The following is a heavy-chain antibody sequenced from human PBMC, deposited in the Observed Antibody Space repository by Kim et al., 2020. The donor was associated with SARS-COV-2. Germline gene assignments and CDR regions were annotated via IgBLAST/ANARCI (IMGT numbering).Heavy chain of an antibody. Sequence: GGSLRLSCAASGFTFSSYAMHWVRQAPGKGLEYVSAISSNGGSTYYANSVKGRFTISRDNSKNTLYLQMGSLRAEDMAVYYCARGLRFLEWFPNWFDPWGQGTLVTVSS. CDR3: ARGLRFLEWFPNWFDP. CDR2: ISSNGGST. D-gene: IGHD3-3*01. CDR1: GFTFSSYA. V-gene: IGHV3-64*01. J-gene: IGHJ5*02.